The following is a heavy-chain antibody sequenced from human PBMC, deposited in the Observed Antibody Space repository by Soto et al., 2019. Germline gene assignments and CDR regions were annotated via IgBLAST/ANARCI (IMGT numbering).Heavy chain of an antibody. D-gene: IGHD3-10*01. J-gene: IGHJ5*02. CDR2: IYYSGST. V-gene: IGHV4-59*08. Sequence: SETLSLTCTVSGGSISSHYWSWIRQPPGQGLEWIGYIYYSGSTNYNHSLKSRVTISVDTSKSQFSLRLSSVTAADTAAYFCARTYYYGWGRWFDPWGQGTLVTVSS. CDR1: GGSISSHY. CDR3: ARTYYYGWGRWFDP.